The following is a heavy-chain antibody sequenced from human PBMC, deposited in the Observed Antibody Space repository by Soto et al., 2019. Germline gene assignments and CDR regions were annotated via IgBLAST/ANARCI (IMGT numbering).Heavy chain of an antibody. J-gene: IGHJ4*02. CDR3: AREGSYYYDRHDY. CDR1: GFTFSTYS. D-gene: IGHD3-22*01. CDR2: ISFDVNNI. Sequence: GGSLRLSCAASGFTFSTYSMHWVRQAPGKGLEWVAVISFDVNNIYYADSVKGRFTISRDNSKSTLFLQMNSLRADDTALYYCAREGSYYYDRHDYWGQGTLVTVSS. V-gene: IGHV3-30-3*01.